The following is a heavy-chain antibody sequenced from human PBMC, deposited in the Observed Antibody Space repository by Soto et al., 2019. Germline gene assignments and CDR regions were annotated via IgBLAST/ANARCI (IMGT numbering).Heavy chain of an antibody. CDR1: GGTFSSYA. J-gene: IGHJ5*02. CDR2: IIPIFGTA. D-gene: IGHD2-2*01. CDR3: ARHYVSDCSSTSCSYKWFDP. Sequence: VASVKVSCKASGGTFSSYAISWVRQAPGQGLEWMGGIIPIFGTANYAQKFQGRVTITADESTSTAYMELSSLRSEDTAVYYCARHYVSDCSSTSCSYKWFDPWGQGTLVTVSS. V-gene: IGHV1-69*13.